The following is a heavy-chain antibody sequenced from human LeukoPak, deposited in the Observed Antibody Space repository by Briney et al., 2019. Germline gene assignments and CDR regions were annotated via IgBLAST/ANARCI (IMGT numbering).Heavy chain of an antibody. CDR1: GFTFSNYA. CDR3: AKGWATYYLDY. J-gene: IGHJ4*02. CDR2: IGGRGATT. V-gene: IGHV3-23*01. D-gene: IGHD2/OR15-2a*01. Sequence: GGSLRLSCAASGFTFSNYAMRWVRQAPGKGLEWVSAIGGRGATTYYADSVKGRFTISRDNSQNTVYLQMNSLRAEDTAVYYCAKGWATYYLDYWGQGTLVTVSS.